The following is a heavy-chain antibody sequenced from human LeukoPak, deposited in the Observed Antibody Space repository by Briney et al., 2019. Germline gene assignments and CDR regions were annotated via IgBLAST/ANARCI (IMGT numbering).Heavy chain of an antibody. Sequence: GGSLRLSCAASGFTFSSYGMHWVRQAPGKGLEWVAVISYDGSNKYYADSVKGRFTISRDNSKNTLYLQMNSLRAEDTAVYYCAKGPTGYSSSWYLGLVSNYFDYWGQGTLVTVSS. D-gene: IGHD6-13*01. J-gene: IGHJ4*02. CDR2: ISYDGSNK. V-gene: IGHV3-30*18. CDR1: GFTFSSYG. CDR3: AKGPTGYSSSWYLGLVSNYFDY.